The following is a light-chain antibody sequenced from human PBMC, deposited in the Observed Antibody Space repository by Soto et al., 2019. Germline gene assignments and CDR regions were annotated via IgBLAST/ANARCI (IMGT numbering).Light chain of an antibody. Sequence: QSVLTQPPPASGCPGQSVTISCTGTSSDVGGYNYVSWYQQHPGKAPKLMIYEVSERPSGVPDRFSGSKSSNTASLTVSGLQAEDEADYYFSSYAGSTTFVFGTGTQVTVL. J-gene: IGLJ1*01. CDR3: SSYAGSTTFV. V-gene: IGLV2-8*01. CDR1: SSDVGGYNY. CDR2: EVS.